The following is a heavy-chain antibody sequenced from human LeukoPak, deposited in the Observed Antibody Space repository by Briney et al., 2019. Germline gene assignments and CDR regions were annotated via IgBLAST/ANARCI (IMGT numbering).Heavy chain of an antibody. CDR3: ARRGSSGSHNWFDP. Sequence: PSETLSLTCTVSGGSISSTSYYWGWIRQPPGKGLEWIGSIYYRGSTYYNPSLKSRVTISVDTSKNQFSLKLNSVTATDTAMYYCARRGSSGSHNWFDPWGQGTLVTVSS. D-gene: IGHD6-19*01. V-gene: IGHV4-39*01. CDR1: GGSISSTSYY. CDR2: IYYRGST. J-gene: IGHJ5*02.